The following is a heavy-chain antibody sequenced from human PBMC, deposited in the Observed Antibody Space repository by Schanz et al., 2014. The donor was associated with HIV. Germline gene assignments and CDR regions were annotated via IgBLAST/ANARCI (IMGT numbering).Heavy chain of an antibody. CDR1: GFMFSSYG. CDR2: IGSGGGRT. J-gene: IGHJ4*02. CDR3: ANEEVPNDY. V-gene: IGHV3-23*01. Sequence: EVQLLESGGGLVQPGGSLRVSCAASGFMFSSYGMSWVRQAPGKGPEWVSLIGSGGGRTYYADSVKGRVTISRDNSKNTLYLQMNSLRVEDTAVYYCANEEVPNDYWGQGTLVTVSS.